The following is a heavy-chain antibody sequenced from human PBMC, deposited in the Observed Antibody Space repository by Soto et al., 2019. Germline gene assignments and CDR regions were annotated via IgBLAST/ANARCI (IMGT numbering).Heavy chain of an antibody. CDR3: ARGLTYYDILTGYSLPLDV. Sequence: SETLSLTCTVSGGSISSGDYYWSWIRQPPGKGLEWIGYIYYSGSTYYNPSLKSRVTISVDTSKNQFSLKLSSVTAADTAVYYCARGLTYYDILTGYSLPLDVWGQGTTVTVSS. D-gene: IGHD3-9*01. V-gene: IGHV4-30-4*01. CDR2: IYYSGST. J-gene: IGHJ6*02. CDR1: GGSISSGDYY.